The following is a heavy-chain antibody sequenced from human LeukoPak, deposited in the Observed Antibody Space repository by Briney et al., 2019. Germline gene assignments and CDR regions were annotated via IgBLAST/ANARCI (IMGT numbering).Heavy chain of an antibody. CDR2: INHSRST. D-gene: IGHD6-13*01. CDR1: GGSFSGYY. J-gene: IGHJ5*02. CDR3: ARSWAAAGLP. Sequence: SETLSLTCAVYGGSFSGYYWSWIRQPPGKGLEWIGEINHSRSTNYNPSLKSRVTISVDTSKNQFSLKLSSVTAADTAVYYCARSWAAAGLPWGQGTLVTVSS. V-gene: IGHV4-34*01.